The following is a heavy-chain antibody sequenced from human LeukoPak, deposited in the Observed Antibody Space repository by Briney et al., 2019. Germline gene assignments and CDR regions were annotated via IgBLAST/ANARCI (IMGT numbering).Heavy chain of an antibody. J-gene: IGHJ4*02. V-gene: IGHV1-69*13. D-gene: IGHD2-2*02. Sequence: SVKVTCKASGGTFSSYAISWVRQAPGQGLEWMGGIIPIFGTANYAQKFQGRVTITADESTSTAYMELSSLRSEDTAVCYCGGLYCSSTSCYTGRISYWGQGTLVTVSS. CDR3: GGLYCSSTSCYTGRISY. CDR1: GGTFSSYA. CDR2: IIPIFGTA.